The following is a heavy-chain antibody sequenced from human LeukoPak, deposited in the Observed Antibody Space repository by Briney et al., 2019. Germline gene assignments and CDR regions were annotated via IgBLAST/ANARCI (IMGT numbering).Heavy chain of an antibody. CDR2: INHSGST. CDR3: ARVSSSWYQDWYFDL. Sequence: SETLSLTCAVYGGSFSGYYWSWIRQPPGKGLEWIGEINHSGSTNYNPSLKSRVTMSVDTSKNRFSLKLSSVTAADTAVYYCARVSSSWYQDWYFDLWGRGTLVTVSS. V-gene: IGHV4-34*01. D-gene: IGHD6-13*01. J-gene: IGHJ2*01. CDR1: GGSFSGYY.